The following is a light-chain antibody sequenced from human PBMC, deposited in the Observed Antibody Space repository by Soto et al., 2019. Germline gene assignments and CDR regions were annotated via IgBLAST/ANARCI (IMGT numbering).Light chain of an antibody. CDR3: SSYRSSSAPSAV. J-gene: IGLJ7*01. Sequence: QSALTQPASVSGSPGQSITISCTGTSSDVGGYNYVSWYQQHPGKAPKLMIYDVSNRPSGVSNRFSGSKCGNTASLTISGLQAEDEADYFCSSYRSSSAPSAVFGGGTQLTVL. CDR2: DVS. CDR1: SSDVGGYNY. V-gene: IGLV2-14*01.